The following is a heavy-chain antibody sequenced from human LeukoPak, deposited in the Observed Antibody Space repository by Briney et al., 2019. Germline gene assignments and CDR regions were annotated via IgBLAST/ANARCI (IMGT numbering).Heavy chain of an antibody. CDR2: IIPIFGTA. J-gene: IGHJ6*02. Sequence: SVKVSRKASGGTFSSYAISWVRQAPGQGLEWMGGIIPIFGTANYAQKFQGRVTITADESTSTAYMELSSLRSEDTAVYYCASTPYYYDSSGYKQPYYYYGMDVWGQGTTVTVSS. V-gene: IGHV1-69*13. D-gene: IGHD3-22*01. CDR1: GGTFSSYA. CDR3: ASTPYYYDSSGYKQPYYYYGMDV.